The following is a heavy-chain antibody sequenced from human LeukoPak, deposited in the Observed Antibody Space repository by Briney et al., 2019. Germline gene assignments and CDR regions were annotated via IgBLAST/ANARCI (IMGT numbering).Heavy chain of an antibody. J-gene: IGHJ6*03. Sequence: PSETLSLTCTVSGGSISSYYWSWIRQPAGKGLEWIGRIYTSGSTNYNPSLKSRVTMSVDTSKNQFSLKLSSVTAADTAVYYCARDSAVANGIYYYYYMDVWGKGTTVTISS. V-gene: IGHV4-4*07. D-gene: IGHD6-19*01. CDR2: IYTSGST. CDR3: ARDSAVANGIYYYYYMDV. CDR1: GGSISSYY.